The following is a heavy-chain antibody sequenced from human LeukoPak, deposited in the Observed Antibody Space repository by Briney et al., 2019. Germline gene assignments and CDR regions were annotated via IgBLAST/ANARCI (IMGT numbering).Heavy chain of an antibody. CDR2: INHSGST. J-gene: IGHJ4*02. CDR1: GGSISSSSYY. D-gene: IGHD3-10*01. Sequence: SETLSLTCTVSGGSISSSSYYWGWIRQPPGKGLGWIGEINHSGSTNYNPSLKSRVTISVDTSKNQFSLKLSSVTAADTAVYYCAIWPFRGVLYWGQGTLVTVSS. V-gene: IGHV4-39*07. CDR3: AIWPFRGVLY.